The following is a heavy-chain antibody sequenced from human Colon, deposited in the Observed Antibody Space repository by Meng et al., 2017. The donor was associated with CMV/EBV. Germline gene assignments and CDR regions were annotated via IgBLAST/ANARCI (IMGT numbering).Heavy chain of an antibody. V-gene: IGHV1-69*02. CDR2: IIPILGIA. D-gene: IGHD2-2*01. Sequence: SVKVSCKASGGTFSSYTISWVRQAPGQGLEWMGRIIPILGIANYAQKFQGRVTITADKSTSTAYMELSSLRSDDTAVYYCARYEDYCSDTACFLGPYFDNWGQGTLVTVSS. CDR3: ARYEDYCSDTACFLGPYFDN. CDR1: GGTFSSYT. J-gene: IGHJ4*02.